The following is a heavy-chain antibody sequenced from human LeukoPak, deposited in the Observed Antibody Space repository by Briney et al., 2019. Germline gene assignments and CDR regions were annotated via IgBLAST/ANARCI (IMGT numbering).Heavy chain of an antibody. D-gene: IGHD3-22*01. CDR3: ARVGSGYSHFDY. J-gene: IGHJ4*02. V-gene: IGHV4-38-2*02. CDR1: GYSISSGYY. CDR2: IYHSGST. Sequence: SETLSLTCTVSGYSISSGYYWGWIRQPPGKGLEWIGSIYHSGSTYYNPSLKSRVTISVDTSKNQFSLKLSSVTAADTAVYYCARVGSGYSHFDYWGQGTLVTASS.